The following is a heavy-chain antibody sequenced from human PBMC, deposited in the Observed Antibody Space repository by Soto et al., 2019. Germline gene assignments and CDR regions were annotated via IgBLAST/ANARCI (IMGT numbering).Heavy chain of an antibody. V-gene: IGHV1-69*02. CDR2: IIPVFDIT. D-gene: IGHD3-10*01. CDR1: GGTFSPYT. Sequence: QVQLVQSGAEVKKPGSSVKVSCKASGGTFSPYTITWVRQAPGQGLEWMGRIIPVFDITSYAPKFQDRVTITAYRATSTASLELRRLGSEHSAVDFCARVSESSIPTREFGGDWGQGTLVTVSS. CDR3: ARVSESSIPTREFGGD. J-gene: IGHJ4*02.